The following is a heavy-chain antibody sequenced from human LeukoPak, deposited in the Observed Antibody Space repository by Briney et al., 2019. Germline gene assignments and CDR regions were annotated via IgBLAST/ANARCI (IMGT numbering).Heavy chain of an antibody. CDR3: ARESRFGESFFDY. J-gene: IGHJ4*02. CDR1: GFIVSTND. Sequence: GGSLRLSCAASGFIVSTNDMSWVRQAPGKGLEWVSITYSDGGTYYAESVKGRFTISRDNSKNTLYLQMNSLRAEDTAVYYCARESRFGESFFDYWGQGTLVTVSS. V-gene: IGHV3-53*01. CDR2: TYSDGGT. D-gene: IGHD3-10*01.